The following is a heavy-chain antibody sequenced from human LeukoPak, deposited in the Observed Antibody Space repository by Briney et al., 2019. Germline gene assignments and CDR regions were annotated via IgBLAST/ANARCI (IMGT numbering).Heavy chain of an antibody. CDR2: ISISGSGGST. CDR3: AKSPGESVIAIPHYYYSYMDV. CDR1: GFTFSSYA. D-gene: IGHD2-21*01. Sequence: HTGGSLRLSCAASGFTFSSYAMSWVRQAPGKGLEWVSAISISGSGGSTYYADSVKGRFTISRDNSKNTLYLQMNSLRAEDTAVYYCAKSPGESVIAIPHYYYSYMDVWGKGTTVIVSS. J-gene: IGHJ6*03. V-gene: IGHV3-23*01.